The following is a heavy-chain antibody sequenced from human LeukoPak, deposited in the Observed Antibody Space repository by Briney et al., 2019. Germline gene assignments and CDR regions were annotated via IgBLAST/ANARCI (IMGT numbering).Heavy chain of an antibody. CDR3: AGGRTETGAFDI. CDR2: IYYSGST. D-gene: IGHD1/OR15-1a*01. CDR1: GGSISSGSYY. V-gene: IGHV4-61*10. Sequence: PSQTLSLTCTVSGGSISSGSYYWSWIRQPAGKGLEWIGYIYYSGSTNYNPSLKSRVTISVDTSKNQFSLKLSSVTAADTAVYYCAGGRTETGAFDIWGQGTMVTVSS. J-gene: IGHJ3*02.